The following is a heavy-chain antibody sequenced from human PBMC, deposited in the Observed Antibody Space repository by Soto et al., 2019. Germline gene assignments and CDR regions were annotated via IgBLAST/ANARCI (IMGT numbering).Heavy chain of an antibody. D-gene: IGHD5-12*01. Sequence: QVQLQESGPGLVKPSQTLSLTCTVSGGSISSGGYYWSWIRQHPGKGLEWIGYIYYSGSTYYNPSLKSRVTISVDTSKNQFSLKLSSVTASDTAVYYCARMRRVEMATISPLGYYYYGMDFWGQGTTLTVSS. CDR2: IYYSGST. CDR1: GGSISSGGYY. CDR3: ARMRRVEMATISPLGYYYYGMDF. J-gene: IGHJ6*02. V-gene: IGHV4-31*03.